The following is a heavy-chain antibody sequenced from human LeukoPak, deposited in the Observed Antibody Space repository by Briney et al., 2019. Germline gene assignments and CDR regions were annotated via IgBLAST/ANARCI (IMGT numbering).Heavy chain of an antibody. J-gene: IGHJ4*02. D-gene: IGHD3-3*01. CDR1: GFTFRTYG. CDR2: ISGSGGTT. Sequence: GGSLRLSCEASGFTFRTYGMSWVRQVPGKGLEWVSAISGSGGTTNYAASVKGRLTISRDNSKNTLYLQMDSLRGEDTAVYYCAKAFFWSGYYIRGFDYWGQGTLVTVSS. V-gene: IGHV3-23*01. CDR3: AKAFFWSGYYIRGFDY.